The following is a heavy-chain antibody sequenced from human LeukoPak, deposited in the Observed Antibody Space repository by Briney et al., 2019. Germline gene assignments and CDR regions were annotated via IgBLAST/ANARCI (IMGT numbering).Heavy chain of an antibody. J-gene: IGHJ6*02. V-gene: IGHV3-30*03. CDR1: GFTFSSYS. Sequence: GGSLRLSCAASGFTFSSYSMNWVRQAPGKGLEWVAVISYDGSNKYYADSVKGRFTISRDNSKNTLYLQMNSLRAEDTAVYYCASPVPDSGSYGRYYYGMDVWGQGTTVTVSS. D-gene: IGHD1-26*01. CDR3: ASPVPDSGSYGRYYYGMDV. CDR2: ISYDGSNK.